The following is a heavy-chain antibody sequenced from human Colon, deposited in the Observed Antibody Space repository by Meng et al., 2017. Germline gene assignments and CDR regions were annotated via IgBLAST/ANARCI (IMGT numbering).Heavy chain of an antibody. CDR3: ASFQYTMEDY. V-gene: IGHV3-74*02. Sequence: ELGGALGGSVRPCGSLRLSCVASGFSFVTYWIPWVRQVPGKGLVGVSLIKPDGSETTYADSVKGRFTIARDNAKHTVYLQMDRLRADDTAVYYCASFQYTMEDYWGLGTLVTVSS. J-gene: IGHJ4*02. CDR1: GFSFVTYW. D-gene: IGHD2-2*02. CDR2: IKPDGSET.